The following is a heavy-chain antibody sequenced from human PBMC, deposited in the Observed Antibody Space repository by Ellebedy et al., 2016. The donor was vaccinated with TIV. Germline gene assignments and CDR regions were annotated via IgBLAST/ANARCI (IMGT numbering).Heavy chain of an antibody. D-gene: IGHD1-1*01. J-gene: IGHJ4*02. CDR2: IYYSGRT. Sequence: MPSETLSLTCTVSGGSISSYCWNWIRQPPGKGLEWFGYIYYSGRTKYNPSLKNRVIISVDTSKNQLSLKLSSVTAADAAMYYCARWNEGFDYWGQGTLVTVSS. V-gene: IGHV4-59*08. CDR3: ARWNEGFDY. CDR1: GGSISSYC.